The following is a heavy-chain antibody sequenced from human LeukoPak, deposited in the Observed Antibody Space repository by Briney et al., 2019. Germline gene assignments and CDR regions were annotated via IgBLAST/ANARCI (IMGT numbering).Heavy chain of an antibody. CDR1: GGSISSHY. Sequence: SETLSLTCTVSGGSISSHYWSWIRQPPGKGLEWIGYIYYSGSTNYNPSLKSRVTISVDASKNQISLKLSSVTAADTAVYYCARAPGRGSSWYYYYYMDVWGKGTTVTVSS. V-gene: IGHV4-59*11. CDR2: IYYSGST. CDR3: ARAPGRGSSWYYYYYMDV. J-gene: IGHJ6*03. D-gene: IGHD6-13*01.